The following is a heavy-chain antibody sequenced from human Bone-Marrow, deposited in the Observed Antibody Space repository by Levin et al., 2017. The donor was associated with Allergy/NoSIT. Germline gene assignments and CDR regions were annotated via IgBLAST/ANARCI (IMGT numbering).Heavy chain of an antibody. V-gene: IGHV3-7*01. Sequence: VASVKVSCAASGFTFSSYWMSWVRQAPGKGLEWVANIKQDGSEKYYVDSVKGRFTISRDNAKNSLYLQMNSLRAEDTAVYYCARAGYYYDSSGYYYLDYWGQGTLVTVSS. D-gene: IGHD3-22*01. CDR3: ARAGYYYDSSGYYYLDY. CDR2: IKQDGSEK. J-gene: IGHJ4*02. CDR1: GFTFSSYW.